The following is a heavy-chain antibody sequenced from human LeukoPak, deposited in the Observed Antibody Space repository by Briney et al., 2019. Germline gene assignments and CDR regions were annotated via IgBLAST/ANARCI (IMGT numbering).Heavy chain of an antibody. Sequence: SETLSLTCTVSGDSVSSTGYYWGWIRQPPGKGLEWIGTIYYSGSTYYNPSLKSRVTMSEDTSRNQFSLRLSSVNAADTAVYYCAKGSHSSGWPGDWFDPWGQGTLVTVSS. CDR3: AKGSHSSGWPGDWFDP. V-gene: IGHV4-39*01. J-gene: IGHJ5*02. CDR1: GDSVSSTGYY. CDR2: IYYSGST. D-gene: IGHD6-19*01.